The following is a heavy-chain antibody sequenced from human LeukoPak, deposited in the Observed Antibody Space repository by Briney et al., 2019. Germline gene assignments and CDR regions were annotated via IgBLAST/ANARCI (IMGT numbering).Heavy chain of an antibody. CDR3: ARELVGATGAAFDI. CDR1: GYTFTSYD. D-gene: IGHD1-26*01. Sequence: GASVKVSCKASGYTFTSYDINWVRQATGQGLEWMGWMNPNSGNTGYAQKFQGRVTMTRNTSISTAYMELSSLRSEDTAVYYCARELVGATGAAFDIWGQGTMVTVSS. V-gene: IGHV1-8*01. J-gene: IGHJ3*02. CDR2: MNPNSGNT.